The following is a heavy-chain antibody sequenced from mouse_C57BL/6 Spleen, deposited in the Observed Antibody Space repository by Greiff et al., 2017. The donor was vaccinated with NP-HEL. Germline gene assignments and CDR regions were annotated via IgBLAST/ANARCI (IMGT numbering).Heavy chain of an antibody. Sequence: EVQLQQSGPGMVKPSQSLSLTCTVTGYSITSGYDWHWIRHFPGNKLEWMGYISYSGSTNYNPSLKSRISITHDTSKNHFFLKLNSVTTEDTATYYCARDGLGQGFAYWGQGTLVTVSA. V-gene: IGHV3-1*01. J-gene: IGHJ3*01. D-gene: IGHD4-1*01. CDR2: ISYSGST. CDR1: GYSITSGYD. CDR3: ARDGLGQGFAY.